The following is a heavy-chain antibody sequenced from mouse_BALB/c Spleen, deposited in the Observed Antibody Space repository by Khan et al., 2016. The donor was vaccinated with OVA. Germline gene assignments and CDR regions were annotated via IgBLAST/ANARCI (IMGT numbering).Heavy chain of an antibody. D-gene: IGHD2-14*01. CDR1: GYTFTTAG. CDR2: INTHSGVP. CDR3: ARGGAAYYRYDGGAMDY. Sequence: QLVQSGPELKKSGETVRISCKASGYTFTTAGMQWVQKMPGKGLKWIGWINTHSGVPKYAEDFKGRFAFSLETSASTAYFQITNFKNEDTATYFCARGGAAYYRYDGGAMDYWGQGTSVTVSS. J-gene: IGHJ4*01. V-gene: IGHV9-4*02.